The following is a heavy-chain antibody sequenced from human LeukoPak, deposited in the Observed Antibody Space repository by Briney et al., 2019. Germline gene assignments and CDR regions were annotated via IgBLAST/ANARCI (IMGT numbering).Heavy chain of an antibody. CDR1: GYSFTSYW. V-gene: IGHV5-51*01. J-gene: IGHJ4*02. Sequence: GGSLKISCKGSGYSFTSYWIGWVRQMPGKGLEWMWIIYPGDSDTRYSPSFQGQVTISADKSISTAYLQWSSLKASDTAMYYCARHGPFSYQLLQSFDYWGQGTLVTVSS. CDR2: IYPGDSDT. CDR3: ARHGPFSYQLLQSFDY. D-gene: IGHD2-2*01.